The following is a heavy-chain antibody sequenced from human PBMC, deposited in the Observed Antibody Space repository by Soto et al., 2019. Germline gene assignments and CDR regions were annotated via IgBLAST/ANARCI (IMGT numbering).Heavy chain of an antibody. CDR2: LSNSGYRT. Sequence: EVQLLESGGGLVQPGGSLRLSCAASGFTFSSYAMSWVRRAPGKGLERVSSLSNSGYRTYYADSVKGRFIISRDNSKDTLYLQMNSLRAEDTAVYYCAKTPQYVTAGGADYWGQGIPVTVSS. CDR1: GFTFSSYA. V-gene: IGHV3-23*01. CDR3: AKTPQYVTAGGADY. D-gene: IGHD1-26*01. J-gene: IGHJ4*02.